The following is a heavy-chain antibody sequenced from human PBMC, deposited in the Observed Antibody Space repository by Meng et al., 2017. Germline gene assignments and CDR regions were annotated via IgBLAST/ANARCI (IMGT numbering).Heavy chain of an antibody. CDR2: IIPIFGTA. CDR3: AREPRDGPKTNWFDP. CDR1: GGTLSSYA. D-gene: IGHD5-24*01. Sequence: QVQLVQSGAEVKKPGSPGKVYCKASGGTLSSYAISWVRQAPGQGLEWMGGIIPIFGTANYAQKFQGRVTITADKSTSTAYMELSSLRSEDTAVYYCAREPRDGPKTNWFDPWGQGTLVTVSS. J-gene: IGHJ5*02. V-gene: IGHV1-69*06.